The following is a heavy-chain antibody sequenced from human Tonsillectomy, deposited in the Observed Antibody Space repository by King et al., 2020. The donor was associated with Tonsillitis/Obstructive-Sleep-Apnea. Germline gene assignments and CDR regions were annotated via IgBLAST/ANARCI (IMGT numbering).Heavy chain of an antibody. V-gene: IGHV1-46*01. CDR1: GYTFTRYY. D-gene: IGHD5-12*01. CDR2: INPSSSIT. J-gene: IGHJ4*02. Sequence: QLVQSGAEVKKPGASVKVSCKASGYTFTRYYIHWVRQARGPGLEWMGIINPSSSITTHAQKFQGRVTMTRDTSTSTVYMELGSLTSDDTAVYYCARDDVVARYIDSWGPGNLVHVSS. CDR3: ARDDVVARYIDS.